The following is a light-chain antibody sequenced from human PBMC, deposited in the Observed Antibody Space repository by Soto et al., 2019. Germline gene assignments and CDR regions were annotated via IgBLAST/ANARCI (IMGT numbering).Light chain of an antibody. J-gene: IGKJ1*01. CDR2: ASS. Sequence: EVVLTQSPGTLSLSPGERATLSCRASQTVSTYYIAWYQHKPGQAPRLLIYASSSRATGIPDRFSGSGSGADFALTISRLEPEDFAMSYCQQYGLSRTFGQGTKVEI. V-gene: IGKV3-20*01. CDR1: QTVSTYY. CDR3: QQYGLSRT.